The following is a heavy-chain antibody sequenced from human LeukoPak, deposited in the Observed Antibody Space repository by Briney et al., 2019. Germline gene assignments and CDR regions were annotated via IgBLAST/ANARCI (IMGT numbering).Heavy chain of an antibody. V-gene: IGHV4-34*01. CDR3: ARRPVSLSGRYFDWYNWFDP. CDR1: GGSFSGYY. D-gene: IGHD3-9*01. J-gene: IGHJ5*02. Sequence: SETLSLTCAVYGGSFSGYYWSWIRQPPGKGLEWIGEINHSGSTNYNPSLKSRVTISVDTSKNQFSLKLSSVTAADTAVYYCARRPVSLSGRYFDWYNWFDPWGQGTLVTVSS. CDR2: INHSGST.